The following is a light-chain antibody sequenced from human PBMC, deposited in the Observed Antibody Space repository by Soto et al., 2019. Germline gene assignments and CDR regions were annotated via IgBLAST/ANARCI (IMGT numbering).Light chain of an antibody. CDR1: SSDVGGYNY. CDR2: DVN. Sequence: QSALTQPRSVSGSPGQSVTISCTGTSSDVGGYNYVSWYQQNPGKAPKLLIHDVNKRPSGVPDRFSGSKSGNTASLTISGLQAEDEAGYNCCTYAGSYSYVFGTGTKVTVL. CDR3: CTYAGSYSYV. J-gene: IGLJ1*01. V-gene: IGLV2-11*01.